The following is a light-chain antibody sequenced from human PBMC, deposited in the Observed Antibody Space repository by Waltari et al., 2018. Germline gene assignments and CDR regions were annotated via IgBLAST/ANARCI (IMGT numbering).Light chain of an antibody. CDR1: QSISSY. J-gene: IGKJ1*01. Sequence: DITMTQSPSSLSASVGDRVPITCRASQSISSYLNWYQPKPGDAPKLLFYASSSLQSVVPSRFSGSGSGTDFTLTNSSLQPEEFATYYCQQSYSTPWTFGQGTKVEIK. CDR2: ASS. V-gene: IGKV1-39*01. CDR3: QQSYSTPWT.